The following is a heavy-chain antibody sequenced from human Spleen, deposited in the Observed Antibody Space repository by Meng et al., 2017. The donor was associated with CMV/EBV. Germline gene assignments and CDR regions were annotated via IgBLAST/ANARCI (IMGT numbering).Heavy chain of an antibody. Sequence: GGSLRLSCKGSGYSFTSYWIAWVRQMPGKGLEWMGIIYPGDSDTRYSPSFQGQVTISADKSISTAYLQWSSLKAPDTAMYYCARNRFLGYCSSTSCQWYFDLWGRGTLVTVSS. CDR2: IYPGDSDT. J-gene: IGHJ2*01. D-gene: IGHD2-2*01. CDR3: ARNRFLGYCSSTSCQWYFDL. CDR1: GYSFTSYW. V-gene: IGHV5-51*01.